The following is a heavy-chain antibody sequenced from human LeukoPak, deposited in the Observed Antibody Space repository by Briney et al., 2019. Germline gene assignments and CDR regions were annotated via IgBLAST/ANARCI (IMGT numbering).Heavy chain of an antibody. J-gene: IGHJ3*02. D-gene: IGHD3-9*01. CDR2: IYPGDSDT. CDR3: ARRPDILNSAFDI. CDR1: GYRFTSYW. V-gene: IGHV5-51*01. Sequence: GESLKISCKGSGYRFTSYWIGWVRQMPGKGLEWMGIIYPGDSDTRYSPSFQGQVTISADKSISTAYLQWSSLKASDTAMYYCARRPDILNSAFDIWGQGTMVTVSS.